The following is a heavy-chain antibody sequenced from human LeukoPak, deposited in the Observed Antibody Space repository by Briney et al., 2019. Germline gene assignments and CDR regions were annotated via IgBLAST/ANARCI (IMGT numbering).Heavy chain of an antibody. D-gene: IGHD7-27*01. V-gene: IGHV1-18*01. Sequence: GASVKVSCKASGYTFTGYGISWVRQAPGQGLEWMGWISAYNGNTNYAQKLQGRVTMTTDTSTSTAYMELRSLRSDDTAVYYCARELNNWGSPCLGYWGQGTLVTVSS. J-gene: IGHJ4*02. CDR3: ARELNNWGSPCLGY. CDR2: ISAYNGNT. CDR1: GYTFTGYG.